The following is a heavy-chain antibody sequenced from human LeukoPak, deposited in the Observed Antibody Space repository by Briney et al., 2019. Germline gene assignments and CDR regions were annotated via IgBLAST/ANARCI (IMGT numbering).Heavy chain of an antibody. V-gene: IGHV3-23*01. CDR1: GFTFSSYA. Sequence: GGSLRLSCAASGFTFSSYAMSWVRQAPGKGLEWVAGISDSGGRTTYADSVKGRFTMSRDNPKNTLYLQMNSLGAEDTAVYFCAKRGVVIRVILVGFHKEAYYFDSWGQGALVTVSS. CDR3: AKRGVVIRVILVGFHKEAYYFDS. D-gene: IGHD3-22*01. J-gene: IGHJ4*02. CDR2: ISDSGGRT.